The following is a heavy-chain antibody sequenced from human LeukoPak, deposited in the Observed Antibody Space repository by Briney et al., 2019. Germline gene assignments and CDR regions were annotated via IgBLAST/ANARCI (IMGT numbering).Heavy chain of an antibody. CDR2: INPNSGGT. V-gene: IGHV1-2*02. CDR1: GYTFTGYY. J-gene: IGHJ4*02. Sequence: ASVKVSCKASGYTFTGYYMHWVRQAPGQGLEWMGWINPNSGGTNYAQKFQGRVTMTRDTSISTAYMELSRLRSDDTAVYYCARVYEGYSGSYYAYFDYWGQGTLVTVSS. CDR3: ARVYEGYSGSYYAYFDY. D-gene: IGHD1-26*01.